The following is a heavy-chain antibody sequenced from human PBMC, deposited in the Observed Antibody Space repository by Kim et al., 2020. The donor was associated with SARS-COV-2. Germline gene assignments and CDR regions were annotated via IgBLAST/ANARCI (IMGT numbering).Heavy chain of an antibody. J-gene: IGHJ3*02. CDR1: GGTFSSYA. CDR2: IIPIFGTA. D-gene: IGHD3-10*01. V-gene: IGHV1-69*13. Sequence: SVKVSCKASGGTFSSYAISWVRQAPGQGLEWMGGIIPIFGTANYAQKFQGRVTITADESTSTAYMELSSLRSEDTAVYYCARTWSGELLARDAFDIWGQETMVTVSS. CDR3: ARTWSGELLARDAFDI.